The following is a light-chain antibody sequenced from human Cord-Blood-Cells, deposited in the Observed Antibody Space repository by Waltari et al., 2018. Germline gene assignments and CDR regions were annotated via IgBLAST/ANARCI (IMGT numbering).Light chain of an antibody. CDR2: DVR. J-gene: IGLJ3*02. Sequence: QSALTQPRSVAGSPGQSVTISCPGTSSDVGGYKYVTWYQQHPGKAPKLMIYDVRKRPSGVPDRFSGSKSGNTASLTISGLQAEDEADYYCCSYAGIYTWVFGGGTKLTVL. V-gene: IGLV2-11*01. CDR1: SSDVGGYKY. CDR3: CSYAGIYTWV.